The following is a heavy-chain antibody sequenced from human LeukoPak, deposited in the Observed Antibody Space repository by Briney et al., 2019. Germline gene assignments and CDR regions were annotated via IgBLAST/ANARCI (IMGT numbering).Heavy chain of an antibody. CDR2: ISYSGST. D-gene: IGHD1-26*01. Sequence: SETLSLTCTVSGGSISSSSYYWGWIRQPPGKGLEWIGSISYSGSTYYNPSLKSRVTISVDTSKNQFSLKLSSVTAADTAVYYCATHLSGSYYCFDYWGQGTPVTVSS. V-gene: IGHV4-39*01. CDR1: GGSISSSSYY. CDR3: ATHLSGSYYCFDY. J-gene: IGHJ4*02.